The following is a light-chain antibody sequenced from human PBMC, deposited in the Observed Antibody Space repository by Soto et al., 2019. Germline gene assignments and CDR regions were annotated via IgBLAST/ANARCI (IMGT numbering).Light chain of an antibody. CDR3: QQYCGSPPIT. J-gene: IGKJ5*01. CDR2: GPS. V-gene: IGKV3-20*01. CDR1: QSVSSTY. Sequence: VLTQSPGTLSLSPGERATLSCRASQSVSSTYLAWYQHKPGQAPRLLIYGPSTRATGIPDRFSGSGSGTDFTLTISRLEPEDFAVYYCQQYCGSPPITFGQGTRLEIK.